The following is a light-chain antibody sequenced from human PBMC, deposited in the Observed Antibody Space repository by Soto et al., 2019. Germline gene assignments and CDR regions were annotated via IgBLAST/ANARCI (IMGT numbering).Light chain of an antibody. CDR3: QHYGTSPST. CDR2: SES. J-gene: IGKJ1*01. CDR1: QSVSGTY. Sequence: VVLTQSPGTLSLSPGKGATLSCRASQSVSGTYLAWYQQKPGQAPRLLIYSESTRATGIPDRFSGSGSGTDFTLTISRLEPEDFAVYYCQHYGTSPSTFGRGTKV. V-gene: IGKV3-20*01.